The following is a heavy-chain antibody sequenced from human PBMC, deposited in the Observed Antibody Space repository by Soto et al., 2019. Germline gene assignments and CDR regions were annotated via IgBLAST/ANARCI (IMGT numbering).Heavy chain of an antibody. CDR1: GGSFSGYY. D-gene: IGHD3-3*01. V-gene: IGHV4-34*01. Sequence: LSLTCAVYGGSFSGYYWSWIRQPPGKGLEWIGEINHSGSTNYNPSLKSRVTISVDTSKNQFSLKLSSVTAADTAVYYCARGTPPQYYDFWSGYSSYYYYGMDVWGQGTTVTVSS. CDR2: INHSGST. CDR3: ARGTPPQYYDFWSGYSSYYYYGMDV. J-gene: IGHJ6*02.